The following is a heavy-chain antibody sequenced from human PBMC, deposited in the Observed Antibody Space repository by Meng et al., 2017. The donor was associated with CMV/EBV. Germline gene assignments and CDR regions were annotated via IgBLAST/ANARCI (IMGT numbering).Heavy chain of an antibody. D-gene: IGHD3-3*01. V-gene: IGHV1-8*01. CDR3: ARGPPAFGVALTHYYYYGMDV. J-gene: IGHJ6*02. CDR2: MNPNSGNT. CDR1: GYSFTSYD. Sequence: ASVKVSCKASGYSFTSYDINWVRQATGQGLEWMGWMNPNSGNTGYAQKSQGRVTMTRNTPISTANMELNSLRSEETAVYYCARGPPAFGVALTHYYYYGMDVWGQGTTVTVSS.